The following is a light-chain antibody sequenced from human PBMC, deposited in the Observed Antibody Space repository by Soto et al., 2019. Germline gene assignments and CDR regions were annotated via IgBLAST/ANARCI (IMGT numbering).Light chain of an antibody. J-gene: IGLJ1*01. Sequence: SALTQPASVSGSPGQSITISCTGTNSDVGGYNYVSWYQQHPGKAPKLMIYEVTYRPSGVSNRFSGSKSGNTASLTISGLQAEDEADYYCGAYTSSNTRVFGTGTKLTVL. V-gene: IGLV2-14*01. CDR1: NSDVGGYNY. CDR2: EVT. CDR3: GAYTSSNTRV.